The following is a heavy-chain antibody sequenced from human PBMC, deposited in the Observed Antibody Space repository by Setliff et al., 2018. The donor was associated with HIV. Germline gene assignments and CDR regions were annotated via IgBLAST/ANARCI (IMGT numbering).Heavy chain of an antibody. CDR1: GGSISSDSYH. J-gene: IGHJ5*02. CDR2: ISTSGST. CDR3: ARVARMHPFDP. Sequence: PSETLSLTCTVSGGSISSDSYHWTWIRQPAGKGLEWIGRISTSGSTNYNPSLRSRVTISVDTSKNQFSLKLSSVTAADTAVYYCARVARMHPFDPWGRGALVTVSS. V-gene: IGHV4-61*02.